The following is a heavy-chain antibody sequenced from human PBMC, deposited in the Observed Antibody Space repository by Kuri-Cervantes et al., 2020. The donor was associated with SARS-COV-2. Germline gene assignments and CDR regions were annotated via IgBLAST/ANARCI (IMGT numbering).Heavy chain of an antibody. V-gene: IGHV3-48*02. D-gene: IGHD3-22*01. Sequence: GESLKISCAASGFTFSSYSMNWVRQAPGKGLEWVSYISSSSSTIYYADSVKGRFTISRDNAKNSLYLQMNSLRDEDTAVYYCARNGGSSGYDIDYWGQGTLVTVSS. CDR1: GFTFSSYS. J-gene: IGHJ4*02. CDR3: ARNGGSSGYDIDY. CDR2: ISSSSSTI.